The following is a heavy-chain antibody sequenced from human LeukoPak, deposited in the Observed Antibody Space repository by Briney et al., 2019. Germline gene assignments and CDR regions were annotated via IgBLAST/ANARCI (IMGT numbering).Heavy chain of an antibody. CDR1: GFTFSSYG. J-gene: IGHJ3*02. CDR2: ISYDGSNK. D-gene: IGHD1-26*01. Sequence: GGSLRLSCAASGFTFSSYGMHWVRQAPGKGLEWVAVISYDGSNKYYADSVKGRFTISRDNSKDTLYLQMNSLRAEDTAVYYCAKDQPSSRWELLRLDAFDIWGQGTMVTVSS. V-gene: IGHV3-30*18. CDR3: AKDQPSSRWELLRLDAFDI.